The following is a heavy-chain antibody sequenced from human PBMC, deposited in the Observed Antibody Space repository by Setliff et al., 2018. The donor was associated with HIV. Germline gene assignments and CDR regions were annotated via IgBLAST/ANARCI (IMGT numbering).Heavy chain of an antibody. CDR2: IFYSGST. Sequence: SETLSLTCTVSGGSVSTGNYYWNWIRLPPGKGLEWIGYIFYSGSTNYNPSLKSRVTISVDTSKNQFSLGLNPVTAADTAIYYCTRRGADSYYPRPLDVWGKGTTVTVSS. CDR3: TRRGADSYYPRPLDV. D-gene: IGHD3-10*01. CDR1: GGSVSTGNYY. J-gene: IGHJ6*04. V-gene: IGHV4-61*01.